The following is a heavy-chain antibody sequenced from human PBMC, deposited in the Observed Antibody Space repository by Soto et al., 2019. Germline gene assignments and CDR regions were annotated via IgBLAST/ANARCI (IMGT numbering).Heavy chain of an antibody. CDR2: MNPNRGNT. J-gene: IGHJ6*02. CDR3: ARGRTGMDV. Sequence: QVQLVQSGAEVKKPGASVKVSCKASGDPFSNSDIKWVRQATGKGLEWMGWMNPNRGNTGSARKFQGRVTMTRNTSISTAYMELSSLRSEETPVYYCARGRTGMDVWGQGNTVTVSS. CDR1: GDPFSNSD. V-gene: IGHV1-8*01.